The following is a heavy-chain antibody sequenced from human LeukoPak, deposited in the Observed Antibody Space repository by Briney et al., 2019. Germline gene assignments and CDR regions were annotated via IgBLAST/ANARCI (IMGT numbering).Heavy chain of an antibody. CDR1: GFTFSSYW. CDR2: IIQDGSEK. V-gene: IGHV3-7*01. J-gene: IGHJ4*02. D-gene: IGHD6-13*01. Sequence: GGSLRLSCAASGFTFSSYWMSWVRQAPGKGLEWVANIIQDGSEKYYVDSVKGRFTISRDNAKNSLYLQMNSLRAEDTAVYYCARTHLYSSSWYQDYWGQGNLVTVSS. CDR3: ARTHLYSSSWYQDY.